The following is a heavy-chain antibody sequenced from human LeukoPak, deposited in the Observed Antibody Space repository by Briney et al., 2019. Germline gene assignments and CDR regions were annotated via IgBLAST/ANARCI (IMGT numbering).Heavy chain of an antibody. Sequence: SVKVSCKASGGTFSSYAISWVRQAPGQGLEWMGRIIPILGIANYAQKFQGRVTITADKSTSTAYMELSSLRSGDTAVYYCASLYCSGGSCYGGGGYWGQGTLVTVSS. D-gene: IGHD2-15*01. J-gene: IGHJ4*02. CDR2: IIPILGIA. CDR3: ASLYCSGGSCYGGGGY. CDR1: GGTFSSYA. V-gene: IGHV1-69*04.